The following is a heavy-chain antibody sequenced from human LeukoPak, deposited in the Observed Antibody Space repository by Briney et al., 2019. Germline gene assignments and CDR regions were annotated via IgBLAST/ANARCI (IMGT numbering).Heavy chain of an antibody. J-gene: IGHJ6*02. V-gene: IGHV3-23*01. CDR2: ISGSGGST. CDR3: AKGLRRGYSYGSTNYYYGMDV. CDR1: GFTFSSYV. D-gene: IGHD5-18*01. Sequence: PGGSLRLSCAASGFTFSSYVMSWVRQAPGKGLEWVSAISGSGGSTYYADSVKGRFTISRDNSKNTLYLQMNSLRAEDTAVYYCAKGLRRGYSYGSTNYYYGMDVWGQGTTVTVSS.